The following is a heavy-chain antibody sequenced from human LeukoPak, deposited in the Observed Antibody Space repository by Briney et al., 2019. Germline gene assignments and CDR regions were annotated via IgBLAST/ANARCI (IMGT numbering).Heavy chain of an antibody. CDR3: ASLKIRRIGNAFDI. D-gene: IGHD1-1*01. Sequence: GALRLSCAASGFTLATYSMNWARQAPGKGLEWVSSISSSSAYIYYADSVKGRFTISRDNAKESLSLQMNSLRPEDTALYYCASLKIRRIGNAFDIWGQGTMVTVSS. J-gene: IGHJ3*02. V-gene: IGHV3-21*01. CDR2: ISSSSAYI. CDR1: GFTLATYS.